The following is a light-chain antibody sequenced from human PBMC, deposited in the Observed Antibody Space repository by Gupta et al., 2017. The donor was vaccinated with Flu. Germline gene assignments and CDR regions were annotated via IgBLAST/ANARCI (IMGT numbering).Light chain of an antibody. Sequence: PSFLSASVGDRVTMTCRASQEISSDLAWYQQRPGKAPDLLISSGSGLQSGVPSRFSGSGSGTEFTLTISSLQPEDFAIYYCQHLNNYPFTFGHGTTVDVK. CDR3: QHLNNYPFT. CDR2: SGS. J-gene: IGKJ3*01. CDR1: QEISSD. V-gene: IGKV1-9*01.